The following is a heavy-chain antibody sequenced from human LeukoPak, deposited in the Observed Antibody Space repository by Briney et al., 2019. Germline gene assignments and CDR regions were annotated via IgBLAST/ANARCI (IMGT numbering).Heavy chain of an antibody. CDR1: GFTFTGYY. D-gene: IGHD4-17*01. J-gene: IGHJ4*02. V-gene: IGHV1-2*04. Sequence: ASVKVSCKASGFTFTGYYIHWVRQAPGQGLEWMGWINANNGDTNYAQKFRGWVTMTRDTSLSTAYMELYRVRSDDTAVYYCARDGATVATPFFDYWGQGILVTVSS. CDR2: INANNGDT. CDR3: ARDGATVATPFFDY.